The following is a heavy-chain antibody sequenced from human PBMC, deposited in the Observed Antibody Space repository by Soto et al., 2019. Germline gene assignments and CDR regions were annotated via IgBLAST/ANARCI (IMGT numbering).Heavy chain of an antibody. CDR1: GGSFSNFG. D-gene: IGHD5-12*01. V-gene: IGHV1-69*01. Sequence: QVQLVQSGAALQKPGSSVKVSCKASGGSFSNFGISWVRQAPGQGLEWMGGIVPVFGRPNYAQRFRGRLTITADESTSTGYMELISLRSDDTAVYYCAREGSGYNFWGQGTQVTVSS. CDR2: IVPVFGRP. CDR3: AREGSGYNF. J-gene: IGHJ4*02.